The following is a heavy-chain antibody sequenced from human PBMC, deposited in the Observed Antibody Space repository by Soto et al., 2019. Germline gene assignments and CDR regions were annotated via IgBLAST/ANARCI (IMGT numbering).Heavy chain of an antibody. CDR2: IYYSGNT. J-gene: IGHJ4*02. V-gene: IGHV4-39*01. CDR1: GGSISSNSYS. Sequence: SETLSLTCSVSGGSISSNSYSWGWIRQPPGKGLEWIGSIYYSGNTYYTPSLKSRVTISVDTSKNQFSLKLSSVTAADTAVYYCARHFSVDYFDYWGQGALVTVSS. CDR3: ARHFSVDYFDY.